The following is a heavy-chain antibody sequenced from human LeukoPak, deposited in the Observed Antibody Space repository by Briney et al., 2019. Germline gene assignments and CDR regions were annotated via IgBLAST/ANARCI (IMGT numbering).Heavy chain of an antibody. V-gene: IGHV3-11*04. J-gene: IGHJ4*02. CDR2: IRGSVVNTH. CDR1: GFTFSDYY. D-gene: IGHD6-13*01. CDR3: ARDPGSSSFDY. Sequence: GGSLRLSCAASGFTFSDYYVSWIRQAPGKGLEWVSYIRGSVVNTHYYAYSVKGRFTISRDNAENSLYLQMNSLRADDTAMYYCARDPGSSSFDYWGQGSLVTVSS.